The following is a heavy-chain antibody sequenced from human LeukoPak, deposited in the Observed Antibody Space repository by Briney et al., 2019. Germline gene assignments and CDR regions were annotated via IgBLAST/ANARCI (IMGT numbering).Heavy chain of an antibody. CDR2: IIPIFGTA. D-gene: IGHD3-22*01. CDR1: GGTLSSYA. Sequence: ASVKVSCKASGGTLSSYAISWVRQAPGQGLEWMGGIIPIFGTANYAQKFQGRVTITADESTSTAYMELSSLRSEDTAVYYCARDYYYDSSGYSFDYWGQGTLVTVSS. J-gene: IGHJ4*02. V-gene: IGHV1-69*13. CDR3: ARDYYYDSSGYSFDY.